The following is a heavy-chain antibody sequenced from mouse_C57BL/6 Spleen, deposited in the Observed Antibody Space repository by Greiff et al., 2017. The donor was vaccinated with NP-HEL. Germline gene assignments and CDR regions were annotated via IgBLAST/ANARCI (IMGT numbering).Heavy chain of an antibody. CDR1: GYTFTSYW. J-gene: IGHJ1*03. CDR2: IDPSDSET. Sequence: VQLQQPGAELVRPGSSVKLSCKASGYTFTSYWMHWVKQRPIQGLEWIGNIDPSDSETHYNQKFKDKATLTVDKSSSTAYMQLSSLTSEDSAVYYCAPTVVDGWYFDVWGTGTTVTVSS. V-gene: IGHV1-52*01. D-gene: IGHD1-1*01. CDR3: APTVVDGWYFDV.